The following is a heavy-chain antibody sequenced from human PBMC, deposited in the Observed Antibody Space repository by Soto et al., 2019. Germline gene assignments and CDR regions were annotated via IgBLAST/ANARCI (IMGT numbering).Heavy chain of an antibody. J-gene: IGHJ4*02. D-gene: IGHD6-19*01. CDR1: GGTFNSYA. CDR3: ARGGIAVAGDDY. CDR2: IIPIFGTA. Sequence: SVKVSCKASGGTFNSYAISWARQAPGQGLEWMGGIIPIFGTANYAQKFQGRVTITADESTSTAYMELSSLRSEDTAVYYCARGGIAVAGDDYCGQGTLITVSS. V-gene: IGHV1-69*13.